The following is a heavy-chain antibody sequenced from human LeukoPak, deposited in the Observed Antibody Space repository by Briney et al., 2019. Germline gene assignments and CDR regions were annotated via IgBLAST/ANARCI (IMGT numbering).Heavy chain of an antibody. J-gene: IGHJ4*02. CDR2: IYYSGST. V-gene: IGHV4-39*01. Sequence: KTSETLSLTCTVSGGSISSSSYYWGWIRQPPGKGLEWIGSIYYSGSTYYNPSLKSRVTISVDTSKNQFSLKLSSVTAADTAVYYCARHLDGYDSSDYSPFDDWGQGTLVTVSS. CDR1: GGSISSSSYY. CDR3: ARHLDGYDSSDYSPFDD. D-gene: IGHD3-22*01.